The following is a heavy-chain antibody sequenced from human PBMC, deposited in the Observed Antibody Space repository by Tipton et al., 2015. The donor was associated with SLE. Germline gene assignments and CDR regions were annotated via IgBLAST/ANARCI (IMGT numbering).Heavy chain of an antibody. CDR1: GFTFSSYA. CDR3: AKERAGYFQH. V-gene: IGHV3-23*01. J-gene: IGHJ1*01. CDR2: IRGSGGTT. Sequence: SLRLSCAASGFTFSSYAMTWVRQAPGKGLEWVASIRGSGGTTYYAESVKGRFTISRDNSKNTLYLQMNSLRAEDTAVYYCAKERAGYFQHWGQGTLATVSS.